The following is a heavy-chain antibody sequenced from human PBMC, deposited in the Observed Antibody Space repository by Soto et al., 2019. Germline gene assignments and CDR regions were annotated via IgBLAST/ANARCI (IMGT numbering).Heavy chain of an antibody. J-gene: IGHJ4*02. D-gene: IGHD4-4*01. CDR1: GFTVSSNY. V-gene: IGHV3-66*01. Sequence: GGSLRLSCTTSGFTVSSNYMSWVRQAPGKGLEWVSGIYSDGSTYYADSVNGRFRISRDRSKNTLFLLMNNLGAEDTAVYFCARTDTVSRLFDYWGQGTLVTVSS. CDR3: ARTDTVSRLFDY. CDR2: IYSDGST.